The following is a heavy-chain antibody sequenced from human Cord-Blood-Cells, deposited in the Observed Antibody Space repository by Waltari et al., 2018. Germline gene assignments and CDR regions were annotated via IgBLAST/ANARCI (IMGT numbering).Heavy chain of an antibody. CDR2: IYYSGST. Sequence: QVQLQESGPGLVKPSQTLSLTCTVSGGSISSGGYYWSWIRQHPGKGLEWLGYIYYSGSTYYNPSLKSRVTISVDTSKNQFSLKLSSVTAADTAVYYCARTAYGGNSRFDYWGQGTLVTVSS. D-gene: IGHD2-15*01. J-gene: IGHJ4*02. CDR3: ARTAYGGNSRFDY. CDR1: GGSISSGGYY. V-gene: IGHV4-31*03.